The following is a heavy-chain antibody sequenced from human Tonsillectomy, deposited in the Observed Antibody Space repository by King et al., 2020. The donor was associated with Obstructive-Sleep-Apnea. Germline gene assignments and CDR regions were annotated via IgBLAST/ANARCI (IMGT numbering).Heavy chain of an antibody. D-gene: IGHD3-10*01. V-gene: IGHV3-7*03. CDR2: IGHDGSDK. CDR1: GFIFSDCW. J-gene: IGHJ4*02. CDR3: AREGTLTGSY. Sequence: VQLVESGGGLVHPGGSLRLSCAGSGFIFSDCWMSWVRQTPGKGLEWVANIGHDGSDKYYVDSVEGRFTISRDNSKKFLFLQMNSLRVEDTAVYYCAREGTLTGSYWGPGTLVSVSS.